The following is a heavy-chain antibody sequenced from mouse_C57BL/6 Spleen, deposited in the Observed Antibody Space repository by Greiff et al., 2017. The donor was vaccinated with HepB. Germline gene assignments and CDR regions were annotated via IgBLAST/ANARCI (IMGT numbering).Heavy chain of an antibody. CDR2: IYPGDGDT. D-gene: IGHD2-10*01. J-gene: IGHJ4*01. Sequence: VQLQQSGPELVKPGASVKISCKASGYALSSSWMNWVKQRPGKGLEWIGRIYPGDGDTNYNGKFKGKATLTADKSSSTAYMQLSSLTSEDSAVYFCARSNLLYAMDYWGQGTSVTVSS. CDR1: GYALSSSW. CDR3: ARSNLLYAMDY. V-gene: IGHV1-82*01.